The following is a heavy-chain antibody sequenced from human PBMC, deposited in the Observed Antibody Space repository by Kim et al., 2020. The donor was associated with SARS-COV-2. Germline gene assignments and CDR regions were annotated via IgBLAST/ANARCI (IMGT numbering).Heavy chain of an antibody. CDR3: ARDSSAYY. J-gene: IGHJ4*02. V-gene: IGHV3-74*01. Sequence: GGSLRLSCAASGFTLSGYCMNWVRQAPGKGLVWVSPINGDGSITNYADSVKGRFTISRDNAKNTLYLQMNSLRAEDTAVYYCARDSSAYYCGLATLVTVS. CDR1: GFTLSGYC. CDR2: INGDGSIT. D-gene: IGHD3-22*01.